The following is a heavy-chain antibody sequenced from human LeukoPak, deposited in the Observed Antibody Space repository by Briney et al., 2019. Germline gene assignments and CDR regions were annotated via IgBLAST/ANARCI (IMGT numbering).Heavy chain of an antibody. Sequence: SETLSLTCAVYGGSFSGYYWSWIRQPPGKGLEWIGEINHSGSTNYNPSLKSRVTISVDTSKNQFSLKLSSVTAADTAVYYCARMYSRFYYFYMDVWGKGTTVTISS. CDR3: ARMYSRFYYFYMDV. J-gene: IGHJ6*03. V-gene: IGHV4-34*01. CDR1: GGSFSGYY. D-gene: IGHD6-13*01. CDR2: INHSGST.